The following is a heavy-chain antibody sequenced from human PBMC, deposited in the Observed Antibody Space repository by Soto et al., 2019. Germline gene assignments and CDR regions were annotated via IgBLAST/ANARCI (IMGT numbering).Heavy chain of an antibody. J-gene: IGHJ3*01. Sequence: DVQVVESGGGLVQPGGSLRLSGAASGFTFSTYDMHWVRQAPGKGLEWVSSISPTSSYIYYADSMKGRFTISRDNAKNSRYLQVTSLRAEDTAMYYCAREGSSSGFPWGGFDLWGQGTMVTVSS. CDR2: ISPTSSYI. D-gene: IGHD6-19*01. CDR1: GFTFSTYD. CDR3: AREGSSSGFPWGGFDL. V-gene: IGHV3-21*06.